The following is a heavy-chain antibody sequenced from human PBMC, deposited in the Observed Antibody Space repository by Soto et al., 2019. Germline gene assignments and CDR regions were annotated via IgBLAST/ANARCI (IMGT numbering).Heavy chain of an antibody. V-gene: IGHV4-38-2*02. D-gene: IGHD2-15*01. CDR3: ARQDRVVAEGRWFDP. J-gene: IGHJ5*02. CDR1: GYSISSGYH. CDR2: VHYSGNT. Sequence: SETLSLTCTVSGYSISSGYHWAWIRQLPGKGLEWLGSVHYSGNTYYNPSLKSRLTISVDKSKNQFSLNLSSVTAADTAVYYCARQDRVVAEGRWFDPWGQGTLVSVSS.